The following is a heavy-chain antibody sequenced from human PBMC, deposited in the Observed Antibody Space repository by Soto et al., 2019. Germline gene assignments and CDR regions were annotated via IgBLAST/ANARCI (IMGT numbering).Heavy chain of an antibody. CDR2: IWYDGSNK. Sequence: GGSLRLSCAASGFTFSSYGMHWVRQAPGKGLEWVAVIWYDGSNKYYADSVKGRFTISRDNSKNTLYLQMNSLRDEDTDVYYCARDFYCSSTSCPPVPYWGQGT. J-gene: IGHJ4*02. CDR1: GFTFSSYG. V-gene: IGHV3-33*01. D-gene: IGHD2-2*01. CDR3: ARDFYCSSTSCPPVPY.